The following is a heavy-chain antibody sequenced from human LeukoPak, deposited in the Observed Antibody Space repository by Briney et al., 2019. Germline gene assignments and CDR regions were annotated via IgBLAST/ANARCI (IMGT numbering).Heavy chain of an antibody. J-gene: IGHJ4*02. CDR2: IYYSGST. D-gene: IGHD1-26*01. Sequence: SETLSLTCTVSGGPISSYYWSWIRQPPGKGLEWIGYIYYSGSTNYNPSLKSRVTISIETSKSQFSLNLSSVTAADTAVYYCARHGSRVLDYWGQGTLVTVSS. CDR1: GGPISSYY. V-gene: IGHV4-59*01. CDR3: ARHGSRVLDY.